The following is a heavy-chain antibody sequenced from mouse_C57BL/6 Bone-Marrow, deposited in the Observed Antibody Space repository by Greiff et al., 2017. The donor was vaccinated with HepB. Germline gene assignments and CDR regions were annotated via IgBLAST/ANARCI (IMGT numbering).Heavy chain of an antibody. CDR1: GFSLTSYG. Sequence: QVQLKQSGPGLVAPSQSLSITCTVSGFSLTSYGVDWVRQSPGKGLEWLGVIWGVGSTNYNSALKSRLSISKDNSKSQVFLKMNSLQTDDTAMYYCASLIYYDYDGAMDYWGQGTSVTVSS. CDR2: IWGVGST. D-gene: IGHD2-4*01. J-gene: IGHJ4*01. CDR3: ASLIYYDYDGAMDY. V-gene: IGHV2-6*01.